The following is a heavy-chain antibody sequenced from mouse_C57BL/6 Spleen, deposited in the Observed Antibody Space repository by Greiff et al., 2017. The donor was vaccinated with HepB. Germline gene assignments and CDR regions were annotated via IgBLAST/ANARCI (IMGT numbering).Heavy chain of an antibody. CDR2: IYPGSGNT. V-gene: IGHV1-76*01. CDR1: GYTFTDYY. CDR3: ARSYSNYPWFAY. J-gene: IGHJ3*01. D-gene: IGHD2-5*01. Sequence: VMLVESGAELVRPGASVKLSCKASGYTFTDYYINWVKQRPGQGLEWIARIYPGSGNTYYNEKFKGKATLTAEKSSSTAYMQLSSLTSEDSAVYFCARSYSNYPWFAYWGQGTLVTVSA.